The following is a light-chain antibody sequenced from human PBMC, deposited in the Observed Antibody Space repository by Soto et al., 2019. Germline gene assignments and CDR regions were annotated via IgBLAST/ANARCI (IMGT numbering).Light chain of an antibody. Sequence: QSALTQPASVSGSPGQSIAISCTGTSSDVGSHNHVSWYQQYPGKAPKLIIYDVSNRPSGVSARFSGSKFGSTASLTISGLQAEDEAEYYCHSLTAAGYSYVFGPGTKLTVL. CDR2: DVS. J-gene: IGLJ1*01. CDR3: HSLTAAGYSYV. CDR1: SSDVGSHNH. V-gene: IGLV2-14*01.